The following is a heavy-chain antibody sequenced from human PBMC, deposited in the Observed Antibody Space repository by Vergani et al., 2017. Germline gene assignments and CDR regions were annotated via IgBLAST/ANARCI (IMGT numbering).Heavy chain of an antibody. CDR1: GFTFDDYA. D-gene: IGHD6-19*01. CDR2: ISWNSGSI. V-gene: IGHV3-9*01. J-gene: IGHJ4*02. Sequence: EVQLVESGGGLVQPGRSLRLSCAASGFTFDDYAMHWVRQAPGKGLEWVSGISWNSGSIGYADSVKGRFTISRDNAKNSLYLQMNSLRAEDTALYYCEKDSYKGVAGGAVDYWGQGTLVTVSS. CDR3: EKDSYKGVAGGAVDY.